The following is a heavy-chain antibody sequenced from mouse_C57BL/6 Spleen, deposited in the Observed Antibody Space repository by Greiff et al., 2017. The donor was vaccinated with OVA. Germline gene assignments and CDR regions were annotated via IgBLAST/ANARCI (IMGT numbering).Heavy chain of an antibody. Sequence: EVHLVESGGGLVKPGGSLKLSCAASGFTFSDYGMHWVRQAPEKGLEWVAYISSGSSTIYYADTVKGRFTISRDNAKNTLFLQMTSLRSEDTAMYYCARPGGNSWFAYWGQGTLVTVSA. D-gene: IGHD2-1*01. CDR1: GFTFSDYG. CDR3: ARPGGNSWFAY. V-gene: IGHV5-17*01. J-gene: IGHJ3*01. CDR2: ISSGSSTI.